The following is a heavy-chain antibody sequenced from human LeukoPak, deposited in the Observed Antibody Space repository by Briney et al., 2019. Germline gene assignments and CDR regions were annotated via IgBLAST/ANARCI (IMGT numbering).Heavy chain of an antibody. D-gene: IGHD7-27*01. J-gene: IGHJ5*02. CDR2: ISSSGSTI. CDR1: GFTFSDYY. V-gene: IGHV3-11*01. CDR3: ARGLWDNWFDP. Sequence: SGRSLRLSCAASGFTFSDYYMSWIRQAPGKGLGWVSYISSSGSTIYYADSAKGRFTISRDNAKNSLYLQMSSLRAEDTAVYYCARGLWDNWFDPWGQGTLVTVSS.